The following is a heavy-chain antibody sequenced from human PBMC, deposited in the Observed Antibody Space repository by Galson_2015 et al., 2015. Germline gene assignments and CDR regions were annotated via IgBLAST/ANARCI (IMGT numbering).Heavy chain of an antibody. CDR1: GFTFSNYA. V-gene: IGHV3-23*01. J-gene: IGHJ5*02. CDR2: MSGSGTTT. CDR3: AKNRNSTSWYRERCFDP. Sequence: SLRLSCAAAGFTFSNYAMNWVRQAPGKGLEWVSGMSGSGTTTYYANSVKGRFTISRDKLKNMLYLQMNSLRAEDTALYYCAKNRNSTSWYRERCFDPWGQGTLVTVSS. D-gene: IGHD2-2*01.